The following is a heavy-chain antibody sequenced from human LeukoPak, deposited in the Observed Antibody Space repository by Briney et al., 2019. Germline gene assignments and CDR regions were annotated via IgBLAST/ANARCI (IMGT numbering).Heavy chain of an antibody. CDR1: GFTFSSYS. Sequence: TTGGSLRLSCAASGFTFSSYSMNWVRQAPGKGLEWVSSVSSSSSYIYYADSVKGRFTISRDNAKNSLYLQMNSLRTEDTALYYCAKAYCGTDCPPDYWGQGTLVTVSS. D-gene: IGHD2-21*01. V-gene: IGHV3-21*04. CDR2: VSSSSSYI. J-gene: IGHJ4*02. CDR3: AKAYCGTDCPPDY.